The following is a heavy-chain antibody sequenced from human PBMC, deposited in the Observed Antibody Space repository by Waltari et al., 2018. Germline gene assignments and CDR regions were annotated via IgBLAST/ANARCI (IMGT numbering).Heavy chain of an antibody. D-gene: IGHD2-2*02. V-gene: IGHV4-39*07. CDR3: ARVYIVVVPAAIKARYNWFDP. CDR2: IYYSEST. CDR1: GGSISSSSYY. Sequence: QLQLQESGPGLVKPSETLSLTCPVSGGSISSSSYYWGWLRQPPGKGPEWIGGIYYSESTYYNPSLQSRVTISVDTSKNQSPLRLLSVTAADTAVYYGARVYIVVVPAAIKARYNWFDPWGQGTLVTVSS. J-gene: IGHJ5*02.